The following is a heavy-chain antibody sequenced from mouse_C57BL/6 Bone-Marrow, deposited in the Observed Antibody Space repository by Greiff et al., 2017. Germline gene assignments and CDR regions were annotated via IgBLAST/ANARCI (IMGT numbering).Heavy chain of an antibody. CDR2: IYPRSGNT. Sequence: VQLQQSGAELARPGASVKLSCKASGYTFTSYGISWVKQRTGQGLEWIGEIYPRSGNTYYNEKFKGKATLTADKSSSTAYMELRSLTSEDSAVYSCARVEFAYWGQGTLVTVSA. J-gene: IGHJ3*01. V-gene: IGHV1-81*01. CDR3: ARVEFAY. CDR1: GYTFTSYG.